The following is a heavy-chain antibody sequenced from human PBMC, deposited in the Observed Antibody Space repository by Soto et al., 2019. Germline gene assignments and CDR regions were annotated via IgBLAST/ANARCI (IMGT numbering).Heavy chain of an antibody. CDR2: IYATGTT. V-gene: IGHV4-4*07. D-gene: IGHD1-1*01. Sequence: SETLSLTCTVSGASISGFYWSWIRKSAGKGLEWIGRIYATGTTNYNPSLKSRVMMSVDTSKKQFSLKLRSVTAADTAVYYCVRDGTKTLRDWFDPWGQGISVTVSS. CDR3: VRDGTKTLRDWFDP. J-gene: IGHJ5*02. CDR1: GASISGFY.